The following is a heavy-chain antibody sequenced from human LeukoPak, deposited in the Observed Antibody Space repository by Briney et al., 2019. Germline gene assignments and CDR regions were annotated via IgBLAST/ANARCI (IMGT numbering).Heavy chain of an antibody. Sequence: SVKVSCKASGGTFGSYAFNWIRQAPGQGLEWMGRIIPLFGTPNYAQEFQGRVTITTDESTYTPYMELSSLRSEDTAVYYCARDLLMTAVPYFDYWGQGTLVTVSS. CDR1: GGTFGSYA. CDR3: ARDLLMTAVPYFDY. D-gene: IGHD2-21*02. V-gene: IGHV1-69*05. CDR2: IIPLFGTP. J-gene: IGHJ4*02.